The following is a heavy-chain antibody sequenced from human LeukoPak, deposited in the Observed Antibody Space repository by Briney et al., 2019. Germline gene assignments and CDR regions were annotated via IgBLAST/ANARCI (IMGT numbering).Heavy chain of an antibody. D-gene: IGHD6-13*01. V-gene: IGHV3-30*02. Sequence: PGGSLRLSCAAPGFTFSSYGMHWVRQAPGKGLEWVAFIRYDGSNKYYADSVKGRFTISRDNSKNTLYLQMNSLRAEDTAVYYCAKDSGAAAGQYFQHWGQGTLVTVSS. CDR2: IRYDGSNK. CDR1: GFTFSSYG. CDR3: AKDSGAAAGQYFQH. J-gene: IGHJ1*01.